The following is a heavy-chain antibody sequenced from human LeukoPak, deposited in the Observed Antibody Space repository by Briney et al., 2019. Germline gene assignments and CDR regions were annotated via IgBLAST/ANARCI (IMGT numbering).Heavy chain of an antibody. CDR3: AKEVEWLPRY. J-gene: IGHJ4*02. Sequence: GGSLRLSCAASGFTFSSYAMSWVRQAPGKGLEWVSAISGSSDSTYYADSVKGRFTISRDNSKNTLYLQMTSLRAEDTAVYYCAKEVEWLPRYWGQGTLVTVSS. V-gene: IGHV3-23*01. CDR2: ISGSSDST. CDR1: GFTFSSYA. D-gene: IGHD3-3*01.